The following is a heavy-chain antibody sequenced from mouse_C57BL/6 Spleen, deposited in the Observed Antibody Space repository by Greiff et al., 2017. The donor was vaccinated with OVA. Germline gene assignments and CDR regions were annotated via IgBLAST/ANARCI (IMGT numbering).Heavy chain of an antibody. CDR3: TTTYYGSSYWYFDV. J-gene: IGHJ1*03. CDR1: GFNIKDDY. V-gene: IGHV14-4*01. Sequence: EVQLQQSGAELVRPGASVKLSCTASGFNIKDDYMHWVKQRPEQGLEWIGWIDPENGDTEYASKFQGKATITADTSSNTAYLQLSSLTSEDTAVYYCTTTYYGSSYWYFDVWGTGTTVTVSS. CDR2: IDPENGDT. D-gene: IGHD1-1*01.